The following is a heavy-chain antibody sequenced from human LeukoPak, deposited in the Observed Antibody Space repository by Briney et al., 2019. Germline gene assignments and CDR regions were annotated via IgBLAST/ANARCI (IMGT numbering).Heavy chain of an antibody. CDR1: GFTFSSYA. D-gene: IGHD5-18*01. Sequence: GGSLRLSCAASGFTFSSYAMSWVRQAPGKGLEWASAISGSGGSTYYADSVKGRFTISRDNSKNTLYLQMNSLRAEDTAVYYCAKPKGYSYGYLASYFDYWGQGTLVTVSS. CDR3: AKPKGYSYGYLASYFDY. V-gene: IGHV3-23*01. J-gene: IGHJ4*02. CDR2: ISGSGGST.